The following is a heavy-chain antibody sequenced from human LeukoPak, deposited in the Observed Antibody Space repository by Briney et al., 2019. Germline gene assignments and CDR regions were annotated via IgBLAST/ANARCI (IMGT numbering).Heavy chain of an antibody. CDR2: MRGSGGST. CDR1: GFTFSSYV. D-gene: IGHD3-3*01. Sequence: PGGSLRLSYAASGFTFSSYVMSSVRQAPGKGLEWDSAMRGSGGSTYYADSVKGRHTISRDNSKNTLYVQMNSLRAEDTAVYYCAKGLPGSGYYYFDYWGQGTLVTVSS. J-gene: IGHJ4*02. CDR3: AKGLPGSGYYYFDY. V-gene: IGHV3-23*01.